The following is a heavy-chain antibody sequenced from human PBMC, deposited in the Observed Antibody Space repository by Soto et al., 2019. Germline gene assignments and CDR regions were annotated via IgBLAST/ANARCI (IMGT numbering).Heavy chain of an antibody. Sequence: GGSLRLSCTASGFTFGDYAMSWFRQAPGKGLEWVGFIRSKAYGGTTEYAASVKGRFTISRDDSKSIAYLQMNSLKTEDTAVYYCTRDPPTESYSGYESPFDYWGQGTLVTVSS. CDR3: TRDPPTESYSGYESPFDY. D-gene: IGHD5-12*01. CDR2: IRSKAYGGTT. V-gene: IGHV3-49*03. J-gene: IGHJ4*02. CDR1: GFTFGDYA.